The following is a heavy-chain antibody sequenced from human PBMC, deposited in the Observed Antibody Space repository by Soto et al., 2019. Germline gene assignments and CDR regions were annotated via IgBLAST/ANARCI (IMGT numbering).Heavy chain of an antibody. CDR3: ARHGSN. V-gene: IGHV4-39*01. Sequence: SETLSLTCTVSGGSINTGDFYWRWIRQPPGQGLEWIGNIYHSGSPSYNPSLKSRVTIPVDTSKNQFSLKLTSVTAADTAVYYCARHGSNWGQGTLVTVSS. CDR1: GGSINTGDFY. CDR2: IYHSGSP. J-gene: IGHJ4*02.